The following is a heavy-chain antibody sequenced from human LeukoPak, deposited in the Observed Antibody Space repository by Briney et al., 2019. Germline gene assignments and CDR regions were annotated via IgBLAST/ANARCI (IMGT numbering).Heavy chain of an antibody. D-gene: IGHD3-22*01. CDR2: INPKIGGT. CDR3: ARNRYYYDSSGYYTGYFQH. V-gene: IGHV1-2*02. Sequence: ASVKVSCKASGYTFTSYGISWVRQAPGQGLEWMGWINPKIGGTNYAQKFQGRVTMTRDTSISTAYMELSSLRSEDTAVYCCARNRYYYDSSGYYTGYFQHWGQGTLVTVSS. CDR1: GYTFTSYG. J-gene: IGHJ1*01.